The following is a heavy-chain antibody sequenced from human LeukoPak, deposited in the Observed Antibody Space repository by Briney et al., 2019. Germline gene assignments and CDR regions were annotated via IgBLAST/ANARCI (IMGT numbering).Heavy chain of an antibody. Sequence: GASVKVSCKASGYTFTGYYMHWVRQAPGQGLEWMGWINPNSGGTNYAQKFQGRVTMTRDTSISTSYMELSRLRSDDTAVYYCASGVYYDTSAFSLNPEQNDYWGQGTLVTVSS. CDR1: GYTFTGYY. J-gene: IGHJ4*02. D-gene: IGHD3-22*01. CDR3: ASGVYYDTSAFSLNPEQNDY. CDR2: INPNSGGT. V-gene: IGHV1-2*02.